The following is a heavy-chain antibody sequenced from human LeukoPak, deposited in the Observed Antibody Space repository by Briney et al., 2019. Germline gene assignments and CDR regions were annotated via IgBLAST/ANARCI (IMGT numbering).Heavy chain of an antibody. CDR3: AKEGVAATYNY. CDR1: GFTFDDYA. D-gene: IGHD2-15*01. J-gene: IGHJ4*02. Sequence: GGSLRLSCAASGFTFDDYAMHWVRQAPGKGLEWVSGTSWNSGSIGYADSVKGRFTISRDNAKNSLYLQMNSLRAGDTALYYCAKEGVAATYNYWGQGTLVTVSS. V-gene: IGHV3-9*01. CDR2: TSWNSGSI.